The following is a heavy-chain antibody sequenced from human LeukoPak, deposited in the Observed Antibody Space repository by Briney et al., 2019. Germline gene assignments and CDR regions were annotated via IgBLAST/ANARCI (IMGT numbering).Heavy chain of an antibody. Sequence: SETLSLTCTVSGGSISSYYWGWIRQPPGKGLEWIGYIYYSGSTNYNPSLKSRVTISVDTSKNQFSLKLSSVTAADTAVYYCARVSRSGQYYFDYWGQGTLVTVSS. J-gene: IGHJ4*02. CDR1: GGSISSYY. CDR2: IYYSGST. CDR3: ARVSRSGQYYFDY. V-gene: IGHV4-59*01. D-gene: IGHD1-26*01.